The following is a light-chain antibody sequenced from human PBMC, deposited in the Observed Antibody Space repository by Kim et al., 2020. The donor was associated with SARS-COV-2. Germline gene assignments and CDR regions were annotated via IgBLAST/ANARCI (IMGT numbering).Light chain of an antibody. Sequence: GKGRPICCAGSESNIGTNRLIWYQQAPGMAPKLLIYSSSQRPSGCPDRFSGSKSGTSASLAISGLQSENEADYYCAAWDDSLYAYVFGTGTKVT. CDR2: SSS. V-gene: IGLV1-44*01. CDR1: ESNIGTNR. CDR3: AAWDDSLYAYV. J-gene: IGLJ1*01.